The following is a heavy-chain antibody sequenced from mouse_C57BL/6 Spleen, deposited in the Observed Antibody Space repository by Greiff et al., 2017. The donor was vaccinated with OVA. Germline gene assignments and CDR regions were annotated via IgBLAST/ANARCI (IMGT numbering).Heavy chain of an antibody. CDR3: AKGPSYGSSVGYYFDY. CDR2: ISSGSSTI. D-gene: IGHD1-1*01. V-gene: IGHV5-17*01. Sequence: EVQVVESGGGLVKPGGSLKLSCAASGFTFSDYGMHWVRQAPEKGLEWVAYISSGSSTIYYADTVKGRFTISRDNAKNTLFLQMNSLRSEDTGMYYGAKGPSYGSSVGYYFDYWGQGTTLTVSS. J-gene: IGHJ2*01. CDR1: GFTFSDYG.